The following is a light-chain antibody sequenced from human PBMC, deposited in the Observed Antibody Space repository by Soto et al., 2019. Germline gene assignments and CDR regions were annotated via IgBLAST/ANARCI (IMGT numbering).Light chain of an antibody. Sequence: RLTQSPSSLSASVGDTVTISCRTSQDISTSLAWYQQKPGKAPTLLIFGASSLHNGVPPRFAGSGSGSEFTLTINRLQPDDFATYSCQHYTLYSAPFGQGTRV. CDR1: QDISTS. CDR2: GAS. J-gene: IGKJ5*01. CDR3: QHYTLYSAP. V-gene: IGKV1-5*01.